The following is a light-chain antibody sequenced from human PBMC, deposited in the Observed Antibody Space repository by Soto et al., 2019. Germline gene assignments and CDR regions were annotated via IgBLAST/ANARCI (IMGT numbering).Light chain of an antibody. J-gene: IGKJ1*01. CDR3: QEYTTYSRT. CDR1: QSISSW. V-gene: IGKV1-5*01. Sequence: DIQMTQSPSTLSASVGDRVTITCRASQSISSWLAWYQQKPGEAPKVLIYDASTLESGVPSRFSGGGSGTEFTLTITCLQPDDFATYYCQEYTTYSRTFGQGTKVEVK. CDR2: DAS.